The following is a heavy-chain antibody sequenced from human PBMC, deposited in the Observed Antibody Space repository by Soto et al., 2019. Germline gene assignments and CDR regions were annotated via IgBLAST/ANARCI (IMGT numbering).Heavy chain of an antibody. D-gene: IGHD6-13*01. CDR1: GGSISSGGYY. Sequence: QVQLQESGPGLVKPSQTLSLTCTVSGGSISSGGYYWSWIRQHPGKGLEWIEYIYYSGSTYYNPSLKRRVTTSVETSKNPFTLTLSPVTAADTPVFYCARNVAAAGSFDSWCHRAPVTVSS. CDR3: ARNVAAAGSFDS. CDR2: IYYSGST. J-gene: IGHJ5*01. V-gene: IGHV4-31*03.